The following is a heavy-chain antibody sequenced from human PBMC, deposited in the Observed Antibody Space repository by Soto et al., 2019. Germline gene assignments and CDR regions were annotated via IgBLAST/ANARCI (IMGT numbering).Heavy chain of an antibody. CDR2: IYSGGST. CDR3: AREDSSSWSTFDY. CDR1: GFTVSSNY. Sequence: EVQLVESGGGLVQPGGSLRLSCAASGFTVSSNYMSWVRQAPGKGLEWVSVIYSGGSTYYADSVKGRFTISRDNSKNTLYLQMNSLRAEDTAVYYCAREDSSSWSTFDYWGQGTLVTVSS. D-gene: IGHD6-13*01. J-gene: IGHJ4*02. V-gene: IGHV3-66*01.